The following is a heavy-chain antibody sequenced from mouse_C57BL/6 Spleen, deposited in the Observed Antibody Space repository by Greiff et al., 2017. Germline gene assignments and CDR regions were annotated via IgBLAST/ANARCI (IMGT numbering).Heavy chain of an antibody. J-gene: IGHJ4*01. CDR3: TRELPSYYAVDY. V-gene: IGHV1-82*01. CDR1: GYAFSSSW. CDR2: IYPGDGDT. Sequence: VQLQESGPELVKPGASVKISCKASGYAFSSSWMNWVKQRPGKGLEWIGRIYPGDGDTNYNGKFKGKATLTADKSSSTAYMQLSSLTSEDSAVYFCTRELPSYYAVDYWGQGTSVTVAS. D-gene: IGHD1-1*01.